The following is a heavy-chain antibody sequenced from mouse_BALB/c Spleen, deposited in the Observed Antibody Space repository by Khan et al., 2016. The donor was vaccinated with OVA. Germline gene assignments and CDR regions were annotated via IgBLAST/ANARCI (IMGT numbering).Heavy chain of an antibody. D-gene: IGHD2-14*01. J-gene: IGHJ3*01. CDR2: INPSSGYT. V-gene: IGHV1-4*01. CDR1: GYTFTSYT. CDR3: ARDGAYYRNDGWFAY. Sequence: QVQLKESGAELARPGASVKMSCKASGYTFTSYTIHWIQQRPGQGLEWIGYINPSSGYTNYNQKFKDEATLTAAKSSTTAYMQLSSLTSDDSAVYDCARDGAYYRNDGWFAYWGQGTLVTVSA.